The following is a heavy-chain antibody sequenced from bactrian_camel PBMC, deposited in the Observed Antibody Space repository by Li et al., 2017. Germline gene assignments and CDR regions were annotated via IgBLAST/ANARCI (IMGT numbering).Heavy chain of an antibody. CDR1: RFAFSDYD. Sequence: VQLVESGGGLVQPGGSLRLSCAASRFAFSDYDMTWVRQAPGKGLEWVSGINSEGDSTYYADFVKGRFTISRDNAKNTLYLQMNSLKPEDTAVYYCAADRGELPRLGIGYWGQGTQVTVS. CDR2: INSEGDST. V-gene: IGHV3S40*01. J-gene: IGHJ4*01. D-gene: IGHD7*01. CDR3: AADRGELPRLGIGY.